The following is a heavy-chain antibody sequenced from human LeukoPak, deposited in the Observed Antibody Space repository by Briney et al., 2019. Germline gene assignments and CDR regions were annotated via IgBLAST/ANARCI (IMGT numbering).Heavy chain of an antibody. Sequence: PSETLSLTCTVSGSSNSSSSYYWGWIRQPPGKGLEWIGSIYYSGSTYYNPSPKSRVTISVDTSKNQFSLKLSSVTAADTAVYYCARKGQYCSSTSCSDAFDIWGQGTMVTVSS. D-gene: IGHD2-2*01. V-gene: IGHV4-39*01. CDR2: IYYSGST. CDR1: GSSNSSSSYY. J-gene: IGHJ3*02. CDR3: ARKGQYCSSTSCSDAFDI.